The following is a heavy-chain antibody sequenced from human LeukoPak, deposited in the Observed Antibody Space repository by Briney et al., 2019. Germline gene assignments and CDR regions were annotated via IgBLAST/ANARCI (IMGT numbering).Heavy chain of an antibody. Sequence: SETLSLTCKVSGGSASSGSHHWSWIRQPPGKGLEWIGYIYYSGSTYYNPSLKSRVTISVDTSKNQFSLKLSSVTAADTAVYYCASSVEMATITGAFDIWGQGTMVTVSS. CDR3: ASSVEMATITGAFDI. CDR2: IYYSGST. D-gene: IGHD5-24*01. J-gene: IGHJ3*02. CDR1: GGSASSGSHH. V-gene: IGHV4-30-4*08.